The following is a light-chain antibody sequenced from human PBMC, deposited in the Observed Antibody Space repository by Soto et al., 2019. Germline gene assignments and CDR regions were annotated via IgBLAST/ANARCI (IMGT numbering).Light chain of an antibody. CDR1: RSVSNY. Sequence: PGERATLSCRASRSVSNYLAWYQQKPGQAPRLLIYDASNRATGIPARFSGSGSGTDFTLTISSLESEDVAVYYCQQRSSWPPFTFGQGTKLEIK. J-gene: IGKJ2*01. CDR2: DAS. CDR3: QQRSSWPPFT. V-gene: IGKV3-11*01.